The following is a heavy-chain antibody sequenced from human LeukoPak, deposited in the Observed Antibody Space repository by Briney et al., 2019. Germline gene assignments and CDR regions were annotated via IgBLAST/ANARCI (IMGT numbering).Heavy chain of an antibody. Sequence: SVKVSCKASGGTFSSYAISWVRQAPGQGLEWMGGIIPIFGTANYAQKFQGRVTITTDESTSTAYMELSSLRSEDTAVYYCARYCSSTSCYRGYYFDYWGQGTLVTVSS. CDR1: GGTFSSYA. CDR3: ARYCSSTSCYRGYYFDY. V-gene: IGHV1-69*05. D-gene: IGHD2-2*02. J-gene: IGHJ4*02. CDR2: IIPIFGTA.